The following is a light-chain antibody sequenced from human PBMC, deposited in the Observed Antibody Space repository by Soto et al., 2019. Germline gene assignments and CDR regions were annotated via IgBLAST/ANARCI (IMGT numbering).Light chain of an antibody. CDR3: RQYGSSPGT. CDR2: DAS. Sequence: ESGFWQSLGSVSLSPGERDTLSCRASQSVSSSYLAWYQQKPGQAPRLLIYDASTRAPGIPDRFSGSGSGTDFTLTISRLEPEDFAVYYCRQYGSSPGTFGQGSNVDVK. V-gene: IGKV3-20*01. J-gene: IGKJ1*01. CDR1: QSVSSSY.